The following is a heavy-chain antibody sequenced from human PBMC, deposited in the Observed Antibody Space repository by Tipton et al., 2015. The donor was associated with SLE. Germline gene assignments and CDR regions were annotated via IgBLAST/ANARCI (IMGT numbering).Heavy chain of an antibody. V-gene: IGHV4-61*01. Sequence: TLSLTCTVSGGSISSGSYYWSWIRQPPGKGLEWIGYIYYSGSTNYNPSLKSRVTISVDTSKNQFSLKLSSVTAADTAVYYCARERRGGMPYYFDYWGQGTLVTVSS. CDR2: IYYSGST. CDR1: GGSISSGSYY. D-gene: IGHD2-2*01. J-gene: IGHJ4*02. CDR3: ARERRGGMPYYFDY.